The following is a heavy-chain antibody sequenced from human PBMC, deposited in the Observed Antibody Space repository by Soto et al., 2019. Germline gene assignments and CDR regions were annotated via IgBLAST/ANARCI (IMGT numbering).Heavy chain of an antibody. D-gene: IGHD3-10*01. CDR1: EYSFTDYY. CDR3: ARQDACGGSSVDC. V-gene: IGHV1-2*02. J-gene: IGHJ4*02. Sequence: ASVKVSCKASEYSFTDYYMHWVRQAPGQGLEWMGWINPTSGGTNYAQNFQGRGTMTRDTSISTAYMELTRLTSDDTAIYYFARQDACGGSSVDCWGQGTLVSASS. CDR2: INPTSGGT.